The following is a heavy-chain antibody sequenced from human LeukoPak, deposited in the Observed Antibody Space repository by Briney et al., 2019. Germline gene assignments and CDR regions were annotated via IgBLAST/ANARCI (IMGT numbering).Heavy chain of an antibody. CDR1: GYTFTSYD. Sequence: ASVKVSCKASGYTFTSYDINWVRQATGQGLEWMGWMNPNSGNTGYAQKFQGRVTMTRNTSISTAYMELSSLRSEDTAVYYCARGRKPYYYYYYYMDVWGKGTTVTISS. D-gene: IGHD1-14*01. CDR2: MNPNSGNT. J-gene: IGHJ6*03. CDR3: ARGRKPYYYYYYYMDV. V-gene: IGHV1-8*01.